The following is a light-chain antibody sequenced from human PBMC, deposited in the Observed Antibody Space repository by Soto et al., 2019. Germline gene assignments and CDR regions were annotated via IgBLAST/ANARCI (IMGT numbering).Light chain of an antibody. Sequence: EVVIYQSASTVSVSPGERATLSCRASQSVSSGLSWYQQKPGQPPRLLIYDGSTRATGIPDRFSGSGSGTDFTLTISKLEHGDFAVYYCQQYDTSDPWPFGQVTKVDIK. V-gene: IGKV3D-15*01. CDR2: DGS. CDR3: QQYDTSDPWP. CDR1: QSVSSG. J-gene: IGKJ1*01.